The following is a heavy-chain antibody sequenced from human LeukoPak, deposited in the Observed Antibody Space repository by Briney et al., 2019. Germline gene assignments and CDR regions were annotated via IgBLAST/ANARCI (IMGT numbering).Heavy chain of an antibody. V-gene: IGHV3-23*01. CDR2: ITSGGTT. J-gene: IGHJ4*02. CDR1: GFTFSTYA. CDR3: AKRGVPAAVYYFDC. D-gene: IGHD2-2*01. Sequence: GGSLRLSCAASGFTFSTYAMYWVRQAPGKGLEWVSVITSGGTTYYADSVKGRLTISRDNSKDTLYLQMNSLRAEDTAVYYCAKRGVPAAVYYFDCWGQGTLVTVSS.